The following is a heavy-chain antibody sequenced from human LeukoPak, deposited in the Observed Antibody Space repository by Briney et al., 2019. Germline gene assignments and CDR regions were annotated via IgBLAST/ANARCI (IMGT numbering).Heavy chain of an antibody. Sequence: SETLSLTCAVYGGSFSGYYWSWIRQPPGKGLEWIGEINHSGSTNYNPSLKSRVTISVDTSKNQFSLKLSSVTAADTAVYYCARWEESDAFDIWGQGTMVTVSS. D-gene: IGHD1-26*01. J-gene: IGHJ3*02. CDR3: ARWEESDAFDI. CDR1: GGSFSGYY. CDR2: INHSGST. V-gene: IGHV4-34*01.